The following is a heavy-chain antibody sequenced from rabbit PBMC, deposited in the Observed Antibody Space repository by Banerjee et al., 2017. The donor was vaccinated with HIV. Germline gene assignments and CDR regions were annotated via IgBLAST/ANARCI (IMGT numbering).Heavy chain of an antibody. CDR3: ARDLVGVIGWNFYL. D-gene: IGHD1-1*01. Sequence: VLLVESGGGLVQPEGSLPLTCQACGFYFRERDVRGWVRQAPGKGLEWIACINASTGNPVYAPWASGRFSISRTSSTTVTLRMTSLTAADRATYFCARDLVGVIGWNFYLWGLGILVTVS. V-gene: IGHV1S45*01. J-gene: IGHJ4*01. CDR1: GFYFRERDV. CDR2: INASTGNP.